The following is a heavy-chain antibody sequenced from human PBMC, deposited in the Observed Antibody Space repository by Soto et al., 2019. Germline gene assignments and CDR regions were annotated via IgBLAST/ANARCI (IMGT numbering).Heavy chain of an antibody. J-gene: IGHJ4*02. D-gene: IGHD5-18*01. CDR3: AREGDTAMVPIFDY. CDR1: GFTFSSYA. Sequence: QVQLVESGGGVVQPGRSLRLSCAASGFTFSSYAMHWVRQAPGKGLEWVAVISYDGSNKYYAYSVKGRFTISRDNSNNTLYRQMNSLRAEDTAVYYCAREGDTAMVPIFDYWGQGTLVTVSS. V-gene: IGHV3-30-3*01. CDR2: ISYDGSNK.